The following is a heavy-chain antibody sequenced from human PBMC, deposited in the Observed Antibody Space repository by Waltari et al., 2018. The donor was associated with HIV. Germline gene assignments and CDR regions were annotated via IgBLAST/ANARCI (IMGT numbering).Heavy chain of an antibody. Sequence: QVHLQQWGAGLLKPSEPLPLTCAVYVGSFSVYYWSWIRQSPGKGMEWIGEINRNGNTNYNPSRKSRITISLDTYKNQFSLKLTSVTAADTAVYYCARDPGTSGWYRGWFDPWGQGTLVIVSS. V-gene: IGHV4-34*01. D-gene: IGHD6-19*01. CDR2: INRNGNT. CDR3: ARDPGTSGWYRGWFDP. J-gene: IGHJ5*02. CDR1: VGSFSVYY.